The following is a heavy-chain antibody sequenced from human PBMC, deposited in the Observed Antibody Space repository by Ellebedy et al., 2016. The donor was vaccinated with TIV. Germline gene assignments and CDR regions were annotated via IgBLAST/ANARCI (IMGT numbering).Heavy chain of an antibody. CDR3: ATYKARVY. J-gene: IGHJ4*02. V-gene: IGHV3-21*01. D-gene: IGHD1-14*01. Sequence: PSETLSLTCTVSGGSISNSDYYWDWIRQPPGKGLEWVSSISSSGSYLYYADSVKGRFTISRDNAKNSLYLQMNSLRVDDTAVYYCATYKARVYWGQGTLVTVSS. CDR2: ISSSGSYL. CDR1: GGSISNSDYY.